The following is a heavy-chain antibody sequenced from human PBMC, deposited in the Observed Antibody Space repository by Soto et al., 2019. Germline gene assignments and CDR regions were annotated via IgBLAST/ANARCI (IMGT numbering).Heavy chain of an antibody. V-gene: IGHV4-59*08. D-gene: IGHD3-3*01. CDR2: VYASGST. CDR3: ARLFGNYSPMYYFDY. J-gene: IGHJ4*02. Sequence: QVQLQESGPGLVKPSETLSLTCNVSGDSITSHYWSWIRQSPGKGLEWVGYVYASGSTNYNPSLNIRVTMSMDTSKNQFSLRLRSVTAADTAIYYCARLFGNYSPMYYFDYWGQGTLVTVSS. CDR1: GDSITSHY.